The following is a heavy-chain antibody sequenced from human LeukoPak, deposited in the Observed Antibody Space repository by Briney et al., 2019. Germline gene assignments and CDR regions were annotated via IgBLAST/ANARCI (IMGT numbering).Heavy chain of an antibody. D-gene: IGHD6-19*01. V-gene: IGHV4-59*01. CDR1: GGSISSYY. Sequence: SETLSLTCTVSGGSISSYYWSWIRQPPGKGLEWVGYISYSGSTNYNPSLKSRVTISVDTSKNQFSLKLSTVTAAATAIYYCAGEARAGSLLAYWRQETLVSVSS. CDR2: ISYSGST. J-gene: IGHJ4*02. CDR3: AGEARAGSLLAY.